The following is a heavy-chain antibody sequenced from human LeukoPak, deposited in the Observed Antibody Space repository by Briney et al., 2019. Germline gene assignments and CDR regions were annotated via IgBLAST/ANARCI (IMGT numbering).Heavy chain of an antibody. Sequence: SETLSLTCAVYGGSFSGYYWSWIRQPAGKGLEWIGRIYTSGSTNYNPSLKSRVTMSVDTSKNQFSLKLSSVTAADTAVYYCARDRRAAAGWYYYYYMDVWGKGTTVTISS. V-gene: IGHV4-4*07. CDR3: ARDRRAAAGWYYYYYMDV. D-gene: IGHD6-13*01. CDR1: GGSFSGYY. CDR2: IYTSGST. J-gene: IGHJ6*03.